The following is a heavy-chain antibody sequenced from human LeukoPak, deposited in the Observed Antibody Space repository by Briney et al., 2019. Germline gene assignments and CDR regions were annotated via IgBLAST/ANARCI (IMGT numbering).Heavy chain of an antibody. V-gene: IGHV4-39*01. CDR1: GGSISSSSHY. CDR3: ARHGGRSFHI. D-gene: IGHD3-10*01. J-gene: IGHJ3*02. Sequence: SETLSLTCTVFGGSISSSSHYWGWIRQPPGEGLEWIGSIYFSGSTYYSPSLKSRVTISVDPSTNQFSLKLNSVTAADTAVYYCARHGGRSFHIWGQGTMVTVSS. CDR2: IYFSGST.